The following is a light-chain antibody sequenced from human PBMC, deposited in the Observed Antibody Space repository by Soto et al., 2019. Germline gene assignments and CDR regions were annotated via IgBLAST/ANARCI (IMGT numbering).Light chain of an antibody. J-gene: IGKJ3*01. CDR1: QGIYND. CDR3: QNYNSAPFT. Sequence: DIQMTQSPSSLSASVGDRVTITCRASQGIYNDLAWYQQKAGKVPTLLIYAVSTLQLGVPSLFSGSGSGTDFTLTISSLQPEDVATYYCQNYNSAPFTFGPGTKVDIK. V-gene: IGKV1-27*01. CDR2: AVS.